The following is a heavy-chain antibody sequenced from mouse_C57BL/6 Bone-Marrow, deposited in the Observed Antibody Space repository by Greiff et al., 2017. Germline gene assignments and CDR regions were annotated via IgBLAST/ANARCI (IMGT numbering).Heavy chain of an antibody. J-gene: IGHJ2*01. CDR1: GYTFTSYW. CDR2: INPSNGGT. D-gene: IGHD1-1*01. Sequence: QVQLKQPGTELVKPGASVKLSCKASGYTFTSYWMHWVKQRPGQGLEWIGNINPSNGGTNYNEKFKSKATLTVDKSSSTAYMQLSSLTSEDSAVYYCARQDYGSSYEYYFDYWGQGTTLTVSS. CDR3: ARQDYGSSYEYYFDY. V-gene: IGHV1-53*01.